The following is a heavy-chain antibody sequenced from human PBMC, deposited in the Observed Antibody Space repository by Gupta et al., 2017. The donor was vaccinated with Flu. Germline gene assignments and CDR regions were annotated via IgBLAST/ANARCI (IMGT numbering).Heavy chain of an antibody. J-gene: IGHJ5*02. CDR1: GGTFSSYT. V-gene: IGHV1-69*08. CDR3: AREWVEYQLLVNWFDP. D-gene: IGHD2-2*01. Sequence: QVQLVQSGAEVKKPGSSVKVSCKASGGTFSSYTISWVRQAPGQGLEWMGRIIPILGIANYAQKFQGRVTITADKSTSTAYMELSSLRSEDTAVYYCAREWVEYQLLVNWFDPWGQGTLVTVSS. CDR2: IIPILGIA.